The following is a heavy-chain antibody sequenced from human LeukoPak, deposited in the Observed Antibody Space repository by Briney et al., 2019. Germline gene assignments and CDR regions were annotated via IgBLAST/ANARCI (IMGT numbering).Heavy chain of an antibody. D-gene: IGHD2-21*02. Sequence: GGSLRLSCAASGFTFSSYAMSWVRQAPGKGLEWVSAISGSGGSTYYADSAKGRFTISRDNSKNTLYLQMNSLRAEDTAVYYCAKGQAIVVVTAIDSWGYWGQGTLVTVSS. J-gene: IGHJ4*02. V-gene: IGHV3-23*01. CDR2: ISGSGGST. CDR1: GFTFSSYA. CDR3: AKGQAIVVVTAIDSWGY.